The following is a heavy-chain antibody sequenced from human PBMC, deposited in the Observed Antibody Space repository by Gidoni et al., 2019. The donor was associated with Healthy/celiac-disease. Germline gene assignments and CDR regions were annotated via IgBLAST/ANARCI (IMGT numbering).Heavy chain of an antibody. D-gene: IGHD3-3*01. V-gene: IGHV3-30*18. J-gene: IGHJ4*02. CDR1: GFTFSSYG. CDR2: ISYDGSNK. CDR3: AKDEGVVNFDY. Sequence: QVQLVESGGGVVQPGRSLRLSCAASGFTFSSYGMHWVRQAPGKGLEWVAVISYDGSNKYYADSVKGRFTISRDNSKNTLYLQMNSLRAEDTAVYYCAKDEGVVNFDYWGQGTLVTVSS.